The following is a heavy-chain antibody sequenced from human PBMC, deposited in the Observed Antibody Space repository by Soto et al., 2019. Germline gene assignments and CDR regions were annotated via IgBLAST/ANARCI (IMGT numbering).Heavy chain of an antibody. J-gene: IGHJ4*02. CDR3: ARLWFGELLPYYFDY. CDR1: GVSISSSSYY. V-gene: IGHV4-39*01. Sequence: PDTLSVTWTFSGVSISSSSYYWGWVRQRPGKGLEWIGSIYYSGSTYYHPSLKSRVTISVDTSKNQFSLKLSSVTAADTAVYYWARLWFGELLPYYFDYWGQGTLVNVSS. CDR2: IYYSGST. D-gene: IGHD3-10*01.